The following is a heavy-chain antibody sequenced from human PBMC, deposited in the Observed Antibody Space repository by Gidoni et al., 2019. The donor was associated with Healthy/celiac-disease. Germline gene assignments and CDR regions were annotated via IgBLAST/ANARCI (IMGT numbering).Heavy chain of an antibody. V-gene: IGHV3-9*01. CDR1: GFTCDDYA. D-gene: IGHD5-12*01. CDR2: ISWNSGSI. CDR3: AKGATVATISYFDY. Sequence: EVQLVESGGGLVQPGSSLRLSCAASGFTCDDYAMHWVRQTPGKGLEWVSGISWNSGSIGYADSVKGRFTISRDNAKNSLYLQMNSLRAEDTAVYFCAKGATVATISYFDYWGQGTLVTVSS. J-gene: IGHJ4*02.